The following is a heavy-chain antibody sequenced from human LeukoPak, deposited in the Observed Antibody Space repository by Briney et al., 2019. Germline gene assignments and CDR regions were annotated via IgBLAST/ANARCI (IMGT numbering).Heavy chain of an antibody. D-gene: IGHD3-10*01. CDR2: IYSGGST. CDR1: GFTVSSNY. CDR3: ASRLMVRGVTFLDV. Sequence: PGGSLRLSCAASGFTVSSNYMSWVRQAPGKGLEWVSVIYSGGSTYYADSVKGRFTISRHNSKNTLYLQMNSLRAEDTAVYYCASRLMVRGVTFLDVWGQGTTVTVSS. V-gene: IGHV3-53*04. J-gene: IGHJ6*02.